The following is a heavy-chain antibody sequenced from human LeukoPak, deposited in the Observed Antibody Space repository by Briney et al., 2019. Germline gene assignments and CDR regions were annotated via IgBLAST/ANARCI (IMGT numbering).Heavy chain of an antibody. Sequence: SETLSLTCTVSGDSISSSVYYWTWIRQTPGKELEWIGTMYYTGSTYYSPSLKSRVTISVDTSMNQFSLKLTSVTAADTAVYYCARTKRGEWLRFVRGCWFDPWGQGTLVTVSS. J-gene: IGHJ5*02. CDR1: GDSISSSVYY. D-gene: IGHD5-12*01. V-gene: IGHV4-39*07. CDR3: ARTKRGEWLRFVRGCWFDP. CDR2: MYYTGST.